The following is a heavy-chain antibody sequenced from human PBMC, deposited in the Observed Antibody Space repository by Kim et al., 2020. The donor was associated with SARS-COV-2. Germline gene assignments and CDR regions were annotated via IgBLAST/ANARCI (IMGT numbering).Heavy chain of an antibody. CDR2: IIPIFGTA. CDR3: ARDVLNPGVDFLYYGMDV. CDR1: GGTFSSYA. D-gene: IGHD2-15*01. V-gene: IGHV1-69*13. Sequence: SVKVSCKASGGTFSSYAISWVRQAPGQGLEWMGGIIPIFGTANYAQKFQGRVTITADESTSTAYMELSSLRSEDTAVYYCARDVLNPGVDFLYYGMDVWGQGTTVTVSS. J-gene: IGHJ6*02.